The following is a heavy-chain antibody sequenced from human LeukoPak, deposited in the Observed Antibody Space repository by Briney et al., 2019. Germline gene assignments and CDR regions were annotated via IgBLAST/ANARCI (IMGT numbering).Heavy chain of an antibody. V-gene: IGHV1-18*01. CDR2: ISAYNGNT. J-gene: IGHJ6*02. CDR1: GYTFTSYG. D-gene: IGHD3-3*01. CDR3: AREDSLGDFWSGYLADYYYYGMDV. Sequence: EASVKVSCKASGYTFTSYGISWVRQAPGQGLEWMGWISAYNGNTNYAQKLQGRVTMTTDTSTSTAYMELRSLRSDDTAVYCCAREDSLGDFWSGYLADYYYYGMDVWGQGTTVTVSS.